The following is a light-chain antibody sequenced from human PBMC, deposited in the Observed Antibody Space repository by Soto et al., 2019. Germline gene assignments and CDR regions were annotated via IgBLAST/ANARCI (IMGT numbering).Light chain of an antibody. CDR1: QDIRDY. Sequence: DIQMTQSPSSLSASVGDRVTITCRSSQDIRDYVAWYQQKAGMVPKLLIYAASTLQSRVPSRFSGSGSRTVFTLTISGLQPEDVGNYYCQNCNVAPLTFGGGIKVEIK. CDR2: AAS. CDR3: QNCNVAPLT. J-gene: IGKJ4*01. V-gene: IGKV1-27*01.